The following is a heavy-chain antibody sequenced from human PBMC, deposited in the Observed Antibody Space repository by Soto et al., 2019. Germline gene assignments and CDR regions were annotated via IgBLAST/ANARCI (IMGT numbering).Heavy chain of an antibody. D-gene: IGHD6-6*01. CDR1: GDSMSGYH. CDR3: ARERPDGARLDP. Sequence: SETLSLTCTVSGDSMSGYHWNWIRQHPGKGLEWIGYIYYSGSTYYNPSLKSRVTISVDTSKNQFSMKLSSVTAADTAVYYCARERPDGARLDPWGQGTLVTVSS. J-gene: IGHJ5*02. CDR2: IYYSGST. V-gene: IGHV4-59*06.